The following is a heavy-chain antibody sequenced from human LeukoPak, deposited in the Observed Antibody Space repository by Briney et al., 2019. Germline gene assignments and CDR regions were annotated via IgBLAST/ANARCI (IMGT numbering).Heavy chain of an antibody. Sequence: GGSLRLSCAASGFTLSSYWMHWVRQGPGKGLVWVSRINSDGSSTFYADSVKGRFTISRDNAKNALFLRMSSLRVEDTATYYCASDIVATSGDFWGQGTLVSVSS. CDR3: ASDIVATSGDF. V-gene: IGHV3-74*01. J-gene: IGHJ4*02. CDR1: GFTLSSYW. D-gene: IGHD5-12*01. CDR2: INSDGSST.